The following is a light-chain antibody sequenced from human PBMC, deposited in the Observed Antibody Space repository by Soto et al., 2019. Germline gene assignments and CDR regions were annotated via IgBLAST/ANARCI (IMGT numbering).Light chain of an antibody. J-gene: IGLJ2*01. V-gene: IGLV2-14*03. Sequence: SVLPQPASLSGSPGQSITISCTGTSTDIGSYNYVSWYQQHPGKAPKLMIFDVSYRPSGISDRFSGSKSGNTASLTISGLQPEDEADYCCSSYGASSTLFGGGTKVTVL. CDR2: DVS. CDR1: STDIGSYNY. CDR3: SSYGASSTL.